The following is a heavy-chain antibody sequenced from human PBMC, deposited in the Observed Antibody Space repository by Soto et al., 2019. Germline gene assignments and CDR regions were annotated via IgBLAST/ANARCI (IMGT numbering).Heavy chain of an antibody. Sequence: ASVKVSCTASGYTFTGYYMHWVRQAPGQGLEWMGWINPNSGGTNYAQKFQGWVTMTRDTSISTAYMELSRLRSDDTAVYYCARSPYYYYGMDVWGQGTTVTVSS. CDR2: INPNSGGT. J-gene: IGHJ6*02. V-gene: IGHV1-2*04. CDR1: GYTFTGYY. CDR3: ARSPYYYYGMDV.